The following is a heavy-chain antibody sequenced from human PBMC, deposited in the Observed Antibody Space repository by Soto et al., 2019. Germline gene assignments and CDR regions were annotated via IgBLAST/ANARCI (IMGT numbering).Heavy chain of an antibody. D-gene: IGHD7-27*01. Sequence: GGSLRLSCAASGFTFSSYGMHWVRQAPGKGLEWVAVIWYDGSNKYYADSVKGRFTISRDNSKNTLYLQMNSLRAEDTAVYYCAREWAKAPGDMPLENDAFDIWGQGTMVTVSS. V-gene: IGHV3-33*01. CDR1: GFTFSSYG. CDR2: IWYDGSNK. J-gene: IGHJ3*02. CDR3: AREWAKAPGDMPLENDAFDI.